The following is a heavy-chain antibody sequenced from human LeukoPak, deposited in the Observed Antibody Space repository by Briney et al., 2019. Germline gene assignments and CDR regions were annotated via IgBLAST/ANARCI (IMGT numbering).Heavy chain of an antibody. J-gene: IGHJ5*02. CDR2: INSSGGIA. CDR1: GFTFSSYG. V-gene: IGHV3-23*01. D-gene: IGHD1-26*01. CDR3: AKDQGELRFDP. Sequence: GASLRLSCGTSGFTFSSYGMTWVRPAPGKGLEWVSSINSSGGIAYYADSVKGRFTISRDNSRNTLFLQMNSLRAEDTAIYYCAKDQGELRFDPWGQGTLVTVSS.